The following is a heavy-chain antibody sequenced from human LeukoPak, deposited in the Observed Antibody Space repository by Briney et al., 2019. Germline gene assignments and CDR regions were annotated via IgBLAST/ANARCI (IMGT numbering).Heavy chain of an antibody. V-gene: IGHV4-39*01. D-gene: IGHD3-10*01. CDR3: ARLEYYYQHRFDY. J-gene: IGHJ4*02. CDR2: IYYSGST. Sequence: SETLSLTCTVSGGSISSSSYSWGWIRQPPGKGLEWIGRIYYSGSTYYNPSLKSRVTISVDTSKNQFSLKLSSVTAADTAVYYCARLEYYYQHRFDYWGQGTLVTVSS. CDR1: GGSISSSSYS.